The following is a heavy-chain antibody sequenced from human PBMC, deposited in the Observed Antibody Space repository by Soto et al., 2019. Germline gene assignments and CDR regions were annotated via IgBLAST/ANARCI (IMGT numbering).Heavy chain of an antibody. CDR3: ARPNDSSGYHDAFDI. CDR1: GGTFSSYA. Sequence: SVKVSCKASGGTFSSYAIGWVRQAPGQGLEWMGGIIPIFGTANYAQKFQGRVTITADKSTSTAYMELSSLRSEDTAVYYCARPNDSSGYHDAFDIWGQGTMVTVSS. J-gene: IGHJ3*02. D-gene: IGHD3-22*01. CDR2: IIPIFGTA. V-gene: IGHV1-69*06.